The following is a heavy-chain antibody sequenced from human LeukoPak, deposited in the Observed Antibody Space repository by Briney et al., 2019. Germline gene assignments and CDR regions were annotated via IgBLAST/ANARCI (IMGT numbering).Heavy chain of an antibody. V-gene: IGHV3-23*01. CDR2: ISGSGGSI. CDR1: RFTFSSYA. CDR3: AKVWGSYSTGYFDY. Sequence: GGSLRLSCAASRFTFSSYAMNWVRQAPGKGLEWVSAISGSGGSIHYTDSVKGRFTISRDNSKNTLFLQMNSLRAEDTAVYYCAKVWGSYSTGYFDYWGQGTLVTASS. D-gene: IGHD2-15*01. J-gene: IGHJ4*02.